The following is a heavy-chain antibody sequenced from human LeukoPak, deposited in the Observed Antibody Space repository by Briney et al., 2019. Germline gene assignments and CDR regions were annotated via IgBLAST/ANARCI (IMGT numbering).Heavy chain of an antibody. CDR2: IKQDGSEK. J-gene: IGHJ6*03. CDR3: ARGIAAAGHYYYMDV. CDR1: GFTFSSCW. Sequence: GGSLRLSCAASGFTFSSCWMNWVRQAPGKGLEWVANIKQDGSEKYYVDSVKGRFTISRDNAKNSLYLQMNSLRAEDTAVYYCARGIAAAGHYYYMDVWGKGTTVTVSS. D-gene: IGHD6-13*01. V-gene: IGHV3-7*04.